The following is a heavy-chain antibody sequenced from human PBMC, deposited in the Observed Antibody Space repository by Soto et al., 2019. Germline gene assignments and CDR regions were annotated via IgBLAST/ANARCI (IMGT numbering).Heavy chain of an antibody. Sequence: SETLSLTCTVSGGSISSGDYYWSWIRQPPGKGLEWIGYIYYSGSTYYNPSLKSRVTISVDTSKNQFSLKPSSVTAADTAVYSGPGARGDGGGYLSYLDCGGGGTLATV. CDR2: IYYSGST. CDR3: PGARGDGGGYLSYLDC. D-gene: IGHD2-21*01. J-gene: IGHJ4*02. CDR1: GGSISSGDYY. V-gene: IGHV4-30-4*01.